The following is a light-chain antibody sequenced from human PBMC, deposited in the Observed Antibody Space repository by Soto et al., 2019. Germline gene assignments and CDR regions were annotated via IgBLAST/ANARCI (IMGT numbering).Light chain of an antibody. V-gene: IGLV2-14*03. CDR3: SSYTTSSALV. CDR2: DVS. J-gene: IGLJ3*02. CDR1: SSDVGGYNY. Sequence: QSALTQPASVSGSPGQSITISCTGTSSDVGGYNYVSWYQQHPGKAPKLMIYDVSNRPSGVSNRFSGYKSGNTASLTISGLQAEDEGDFYCSSYTTSSALVFGGGTKVTVL.